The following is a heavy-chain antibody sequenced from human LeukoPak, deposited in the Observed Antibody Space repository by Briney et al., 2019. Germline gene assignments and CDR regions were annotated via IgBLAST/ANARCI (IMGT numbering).Heavy chain of an antibody. V-gene: IGHV3-20*04. CDR1: GFTFDDYG. CDR2: INWNGGST. Sequence: GGSLRLSCAASGFTFDDYGMSWVRQAPGKGLEWVSGINWNGGSTGYADSVKGRFTISRDNAKNSLYLQMNTLRVEDTAVYYCAKAWPAAGTFDSWGQGSLVTVSS. D-gene: IGHD6-13*01. J-gene: IGHJ4*02. CDR3: AKAWPAAGTFDS.